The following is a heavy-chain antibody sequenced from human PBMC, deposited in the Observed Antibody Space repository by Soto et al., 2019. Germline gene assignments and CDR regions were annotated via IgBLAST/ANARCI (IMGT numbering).Heavy chain of an antibody. CDR3: AKDGGFRSSGFFSPQHISTGYYYFDY. Sequence: PGGSLRLSCAASGFTFDDYAMHWVRQAPGKGLEWVSGISWNSGSIGYADSVKGRFTISRDNAKNSLYLQMNSLRAEDTALYYCAKDGGFRSSGFFSPQHISTGYYYFDYWGQGTLVTVSS. D-gene: IGHD3-9*01. V-gene: IGHV3-9*01. CDR2: ISWNSGSI. CDR1: GFTFDDYA. J-gene: IGHJ4*02.